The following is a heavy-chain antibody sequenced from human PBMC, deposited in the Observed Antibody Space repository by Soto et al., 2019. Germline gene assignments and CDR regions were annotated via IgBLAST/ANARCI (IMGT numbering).Heavy chain of an antibody. CDR1: GFTFSSYA. J-gene: IGHJ6*02. CDR3: AKSGRYCSGGSCYWGYYYYYGMDV. D-gene: IGHD2-15*01. Sequence: EVQLLESGGGLVQPGGSLRLSCAASGFTFSSYAMSWVRQAPGKRLEWVSAISGSGGSTYYAGSVKGRFTISRDNSKNTLYLQMNSLRAEDTAVYYCAKSGRYCSGGSCYWGYYYYYGMDVWGQGTTVTVSS. V-gene: IGHV3-23*01. CDR2: ISGSGGST.